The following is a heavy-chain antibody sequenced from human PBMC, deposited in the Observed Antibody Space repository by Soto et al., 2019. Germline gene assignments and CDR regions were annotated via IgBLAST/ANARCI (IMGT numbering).Heavy chain of an antibody. CDR3: ARDMVYCSSTSCSLFDY. J-gene: IGHJ4*02. Sequence: QVQLVQSGAEVKKPGSSVKVSCKASGGTFSSYAISWVRQAPGQGLEWMGGILPIFGTANSAQKFQGRVTITADKSTTTAYMDLSSLRSEDTAVYYCARDMVYCSSTSCSLFDYWGQGTLVTVSS. CDR1: GGTFSSYA. V-gene: IGHV1-69*06. D-gene: IGHD2-2*01. CDR2: ILPIFGTA.